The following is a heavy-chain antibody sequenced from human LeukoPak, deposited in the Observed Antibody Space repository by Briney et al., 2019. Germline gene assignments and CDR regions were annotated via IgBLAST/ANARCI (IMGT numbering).Heavy chain of an antibody. CDR3: AKTTVGYSSGRYPGGPADC. Sequence: GGSLRLSCEASGFTFNTFPLYWVPPAPGKGLEWVSGICASGGCTYYADSVKGRFTISRDNSKNTVYLQMNSLTADGTAVYYCAKTTVGYSSGRYPGGPADCWGQGTLVTVSS. CDR2: ICASGGCT. CDR1: GFTFNTFP. V-gene: IGHV3-23*01. D-gene: IGHD6-19*01. J-gene: IGHJ4*02.